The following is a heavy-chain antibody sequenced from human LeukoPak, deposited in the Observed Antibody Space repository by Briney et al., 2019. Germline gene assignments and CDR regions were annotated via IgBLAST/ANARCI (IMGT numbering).Heavy chain of an antibody. CDR3: ARDRGCGGDCYAFDI. Sequence: SETLSLTCTVSGGSISSYYWSWIRQPPRKGLEWIGYIYYSGSTNYNPSLKSRVTISVDTSKNQFSLKLSSVTAADTAVYYCARDRGCGGDCYAFDIWGQGTMVTVSS. CDR2: IYYSGST. D-gene: IGHD2-21*02. V-gene: IGHV4-59*01. CDR1: GGSISSYY. J-gene: IGHJ3*02.